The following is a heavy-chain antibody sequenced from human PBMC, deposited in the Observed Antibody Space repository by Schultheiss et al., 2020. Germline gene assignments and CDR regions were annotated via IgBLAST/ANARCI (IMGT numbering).Heavy chain of an antibody. Sequence: SETLSLSCAVSGYSISSGYYWGWIRQPPGKGLEWIGEIYHTGSTNYNPSVKSRVTISVDKSKNQFSLKLSSVTAADTAVYYCARGPNYFGSANNYLGGGNFDYWGQGTLVTVSS. D-gene: IGHD3-10*01. CDR2: IYHTGST. V-gene: IGHV4-38-2*01. CDR1: GYSISSGYY. J-gene: IGHJ4*02. CDR3: ARGPNYFGSANNYLGGGNFDY.